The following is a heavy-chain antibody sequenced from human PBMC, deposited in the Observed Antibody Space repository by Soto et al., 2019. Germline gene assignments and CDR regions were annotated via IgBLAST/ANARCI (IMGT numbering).Heavy chain of an antibody. J-gene: IGHJ5*02. Sequence: EVQLVESGGSLVQPGGSLRLSCAASGFTFSTFAMNWVRQAPGEGLEWVSSISGSGGNTQYADSVKGRVTISRDNSKNTIYLQMNTMRAEDTAVYYYAKGDVLMTTTVGWCNWFDPWGQGTMVIVSS. CDR3: AKGDVLMTTTVGWCNWFDP. V-gene: IGHV3-23*04. D-gene: IGHD4-17*01. CDR2: ISGSGGNT. CDR1: GFTFSTFA.